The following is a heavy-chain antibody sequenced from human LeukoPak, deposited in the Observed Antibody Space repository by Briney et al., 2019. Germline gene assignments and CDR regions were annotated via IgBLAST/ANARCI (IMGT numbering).Heavy chain of an antibody. D-gene: IGHD2-2*01. Sequence: EASVKVSCKASGYTFTGYYMHWVRQAPGQGLEWMGWINPNSGGTNYAQKFQGRVTMTRDTSISTAYMELSRLRSDDTAVYYCARDCSSTSCYGPDYWGQGTLVTVSS. V-gene: IGHV1-2*02. CDR1: GYTFTGYY. J-gene: IGHJ4*02. CDR3: ARDCSSTSCYGPDY. CDR2: INPNSGGT.